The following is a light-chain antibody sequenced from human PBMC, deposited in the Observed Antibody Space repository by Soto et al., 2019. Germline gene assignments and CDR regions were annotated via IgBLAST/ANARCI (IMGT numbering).Light chain of an antibody. V-gene: IGLV2-14*03. Sequence: QSALTQPASVSGSPGQSITIACTGTSSDVGGYNHVSWYQVHPGKAPRLVIYDVSIRPPAVSDRFSGSTSGNTASLTISGLQAEGEADYYCSSYTATRTVVFGGGTKLTVL. J-gene: IGLJ3*02. CDR1: SSDVGGYNH. CDR2: DVS. CDR3: SSYTATRTVV.